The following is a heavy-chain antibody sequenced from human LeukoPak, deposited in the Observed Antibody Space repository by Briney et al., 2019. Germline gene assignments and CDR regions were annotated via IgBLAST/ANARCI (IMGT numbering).Heavy chain of an antibody. V-gene: IGHV4-34*01. Sequence: SETLSLTCAVYGGSFSGYYWSWIRQPPGKGLEWIGEINHSGSTNYNPSLKSRVTISVDTSKNQFSLKLSSVTAADTAVYYCARVRSARRWLQSNTFDPWGQGTLVTVSS. CDR3: ARVRSARRWLQSNTFDP. CDR2: INHSGST. J-gene: IGHJ5*02. CDR1: GGSFSGYY. D-gene: IGHD5-24*01.